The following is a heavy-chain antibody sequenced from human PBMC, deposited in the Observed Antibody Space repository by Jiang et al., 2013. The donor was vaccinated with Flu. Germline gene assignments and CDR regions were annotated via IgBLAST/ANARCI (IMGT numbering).Heavy chain of an antibody. Sequence: VQLVESGGGLVQPGGSLRLSCAASGFTFSSYAMSWVRQAPGKGLEWVSVISGSGGSTYYADSVKGRFTISRDNSKNTLYLQMNSLRAEDTAVYYCAKTVGYDSSGYRRDAFDIWGQGTMVTVSS. CDR3: AKTVGYDSSGYRRDAFDI. V-gene: IGHV3-23*04. J-gene: IGHJ3*02. CDR2: ISGSGGST. CDR1: GFTFSSYA. D-gene: IGHD3-22*01.